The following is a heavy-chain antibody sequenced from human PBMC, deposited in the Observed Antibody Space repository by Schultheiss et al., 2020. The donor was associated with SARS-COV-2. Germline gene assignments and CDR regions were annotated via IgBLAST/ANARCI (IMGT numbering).Heavy chain of an antibody. Sequence: GGSLRLSCAASGFTFSSYAMSWVRQAPGKGLEWVSAISGSGGSTYYADSVKGRFTISRDNSKNTLYLQMNSLRAEDTAVYYCAMGGGYSYGYPFDYWGQGTLVTVS. V-gene: IGHV3-23*01. CDR3: AMGGGYSYGYPFDY. J-gene: IGHJ4*02. CDR1: GFTFSSYA. CDR2: ISGSGGST. D-gene: IGHD5-18*01.